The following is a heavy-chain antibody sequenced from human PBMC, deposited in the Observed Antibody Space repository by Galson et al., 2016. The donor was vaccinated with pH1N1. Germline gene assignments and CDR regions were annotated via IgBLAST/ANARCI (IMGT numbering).Heavy chain of an antibody. CDR3: ARDLCGREDY. V-gene: IGHV3-74*01. D-gene: IGHD1-26*01. Sequence: SLRLSCATSGFSFSSYWFHWVRQDPAKGLVWVARIDEDGETTNYADSVRGRFTIYRDNAKNTLYLEMNSLGAEDTAVYYCARDLCGREDYWGQGTLVTVSS. CDR1: GFSFSSYW. CDR2: IDEDGETT. J-gene: IGHJ4*02.